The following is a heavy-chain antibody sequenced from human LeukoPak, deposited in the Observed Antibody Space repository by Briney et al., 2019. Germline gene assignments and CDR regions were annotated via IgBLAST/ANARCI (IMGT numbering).Heavy chain of an antibody. V-gene: IGHV3-74*01. CDR1: GFTLSNYW. J-gene: IGHJ4*02. Sequence: PGGSLRLSCVASGFTLSNYWMHWVRQAPGKGLVWVSRISTDGNTATYADSMKGRFSISRDNAKNTLYLQMNRLRAEDTAVYYCTTLHIVDYWAQGTLVTVSS. D-gene: IGHD2-15*01. CDR3: TTLHIVDY. CDR2: ISTDGNTA.